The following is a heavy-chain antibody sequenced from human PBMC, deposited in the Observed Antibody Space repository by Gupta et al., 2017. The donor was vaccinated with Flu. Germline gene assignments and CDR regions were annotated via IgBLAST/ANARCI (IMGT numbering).Heavy chain of an antibody. CDR1: GFTFGDYA. CDR3: AREAQVKGMDV. V-gene: IGHV3-49*03. CDR2: ITSKAYGGTT. Sequence: EVHLVESAGGLVQPGRSLRLSCTASGFTFGDYAMSWFSQGPGKGLEWVGFITSKAYGGTTKSAASVQGRFTISRDDSKSVAYLQMNSLRTEDTAVYWCAREAQVKGMDVGGQGTTVIVSS. D-gene: IGHD2-21*01. J-gene: IGHJ6*02.